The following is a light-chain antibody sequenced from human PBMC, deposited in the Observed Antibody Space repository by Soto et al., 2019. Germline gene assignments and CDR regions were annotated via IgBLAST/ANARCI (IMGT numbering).Light chain of an antibody. Sequence: DIVMTQSPESLAVSLGERATINCKSSQSVLHSSNNKNYLAWYQQKPGQPPKLLIYWASTRESGVPDRFSGSGSGTDFTLTISSLQAEDGAVYYCQQYYSIPFTFGPGTKVDIK. CDR1: QSVLHSSNNKNY. CDR2: WAS. V-gene: IGKV4-1*01. CDR3: QQYYSIPFT. J-gene: IGKJ3*01.